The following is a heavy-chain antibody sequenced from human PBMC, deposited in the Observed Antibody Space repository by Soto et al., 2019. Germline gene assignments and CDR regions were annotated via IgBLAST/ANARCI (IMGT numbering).Heavy chain of an antibody. J-gene: IGHJ6*02. CDR2: ISSSSSTI. V-gene: IGHV3-48*02. D-gene: IGHD3-16*01. CDR3: ARDPGGWGPPVYYYYGMDV. Sequence: GGSLRLSCAASGFTFSSYSMNWVRQAPGKGLEWVSYISSSSSTIYYADSVKGRFTISRDNAKNSLYLQMNSLRDEDTAVYYCARDPGGWGPPVYYYYGMDVWGQGTTVTVSS. CDR1: GFTFSSYS.